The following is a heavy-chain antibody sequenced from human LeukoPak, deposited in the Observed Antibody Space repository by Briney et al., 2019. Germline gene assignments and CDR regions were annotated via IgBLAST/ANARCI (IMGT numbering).Heavy chain of an antibody. V-gene: IGHV3-53*01. J-gene: IGHJ5*02. D-gene: IGHD3-22*01. CDR2: IYSGGST. Sequence: GGSLRLSCAASGFTVSSNYMSWVRQAPGKGLEWVSVIYSGGSTYYADSVKGRFTISRDNSKNALYLQMNSLRAEDTAVYYCARLTYYYDSSGYSSWGQGTLVTVSS. CDR3: ARLTYYYDSSGYSS. CDR1: GFTVSSNY.